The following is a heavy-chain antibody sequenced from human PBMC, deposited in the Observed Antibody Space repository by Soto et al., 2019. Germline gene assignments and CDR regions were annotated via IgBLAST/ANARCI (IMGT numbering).Heavy chain of an antibody. V-gene: IGHV3-74*01. CDR3: ARENRRYSDGYPLDY. J-gene: IGHJ4*02. CDR1: GFTFSSYW. CDR2: INSDGSST. D-gene: IGHD5-18*01. Sequence: EVQLVESGGGLVQPGGSLRLSCAASGFTFSSYWMHWVRQAPGKGLVWVSRINSDGSSTSYADSVKGRFTISRDNAKNTLYLQMNSVRAEHTAVYYCARENRRYSDGYPLDYWGQGTLVTVSS.